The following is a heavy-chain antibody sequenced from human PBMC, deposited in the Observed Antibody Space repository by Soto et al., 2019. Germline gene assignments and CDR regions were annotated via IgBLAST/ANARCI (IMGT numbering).Heavy chain of an antibody. CDR1: EFTFSNFA. V-gene: IGHV3-23*01. J-gene: IGHJ6*03. CDR3: AKGSTSIYYYYMDV. CDR2: ITYSGETT. Sequence: GGSLRLSCVASEFTFSNFAMRWVRQAPEKGLEWVSAITYSGETTFYADSVKGRFTVSRDNSKKTLYLQMSSLSVEDTAVYYCAKGSTSIYYYYMDVWGKGTTVTVSS.